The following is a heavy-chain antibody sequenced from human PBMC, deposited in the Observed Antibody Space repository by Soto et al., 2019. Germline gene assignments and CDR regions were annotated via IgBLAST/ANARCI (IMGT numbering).Heavy chain of an antibody. CDR3: ARAYYYDSSALLGNAFDI. D-gene: IGHD3-22*01. Sequence: SVKVSCKASGGTFSSYAISWVRQAPGQGLEWMGGIIPIFGTANYAQKFQGRVTITADKSTSTAYMELSSLRSEDTAVYYCARAYYYDSSALLGNAFDIWGQGTMVT. V-gene: IGHV1-69*06. CDR1: GGTFSSYA. CDR2: IIPIFGTA. J-gene: IGHJ3*02.